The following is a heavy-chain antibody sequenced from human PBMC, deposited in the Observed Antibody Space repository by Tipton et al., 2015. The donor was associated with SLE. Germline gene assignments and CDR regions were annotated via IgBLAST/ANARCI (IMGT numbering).Heavy chain of an antibody. J-gene: IGHJ4*02. CDR2: IYYSGST. CDR3: ARRGQLGILDY. CDR1: GGSISSGGYY. D-gene: IGHD5-18*01. V-gene: IGHV4-31*03. Sequence: TLSLTCTVYGGSISSGGYYWSWIRQHPGKGLEWIGYIYYSGSTYYNPSLKSRVTISVDTSKNQFSLKLSSVTAADAAVYYCARRGQLGILDYWGQGTLVPGSS.